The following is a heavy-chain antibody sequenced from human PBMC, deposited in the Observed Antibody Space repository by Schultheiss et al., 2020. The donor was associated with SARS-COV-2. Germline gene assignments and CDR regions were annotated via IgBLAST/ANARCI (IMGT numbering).Heavy chain of an antibody. J-gene: IGHJ1*01. CDR1: GFTFSSYA. D-gene: IGHD5-12*01. Sequence: GESLKISCAASGFTFSSYAMHWVRQAPGKGLEWVAVISYDGSNKYYADSVKGRFTISRDNSKNTLYVQMNSLRADDTALYYCAKAYNGYTAYDWGQGTLVTVSS. V-gene: IGHV3-30*07. CDR2: ISYDGSNK. CDR3: AKAYNGYTAYD.